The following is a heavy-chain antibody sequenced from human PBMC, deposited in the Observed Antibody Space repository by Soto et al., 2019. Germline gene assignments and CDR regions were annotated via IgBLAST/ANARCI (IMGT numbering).Heavy chain of an antibody. J-gene: IGHJ3*02. CDR3: ARDQKATGSRCGAAGNALDI. CDR1: GFSFSSYG. V-gene: IGHV3-33*01. D-gene: IGHD6-13*01. CDR2: IWYDGSNK. Sequence: GGTLRLSSAASGFSFSSYGMHWVLQAPGKGMEWVAVIWYDGSNKYYADSVKGRFTISRDNSKNTLYLQMNSLRAEDTAVYYCARDQKATGSRCGAAGNALDICGQGTMVTVSS.